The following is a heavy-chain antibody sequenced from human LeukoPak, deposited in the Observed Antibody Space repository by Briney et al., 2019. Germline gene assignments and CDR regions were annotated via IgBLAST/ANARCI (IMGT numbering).Heavy chain of an antibody. V-gene: IGHV3-23*01. CDR3: AKGVGYSSSWYFWFDP. D-gene: IGHD6-13*01. J-gene: IGHJ5*02. Sequence: GGSLRLSCAASGFTFDDYAMSWVRQAPGKGLEWVSAISGSGGSTYYADSVKGRFTISRDNSKNTLYLQMNSLRAEDTAVHYCAKGVGYSSSWYFWFDPWGQGTLVTVSS. CDR2: ISGSGGST. CDR1: GFTFDDYA.